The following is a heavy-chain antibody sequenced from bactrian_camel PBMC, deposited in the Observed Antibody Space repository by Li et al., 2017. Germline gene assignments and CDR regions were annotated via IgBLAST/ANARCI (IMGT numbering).Heavy chain of an antibody. CDR2: ISPQRAVS. J-gene: IGHJ4*01. CDR3: AKPLGGSWSPYHS. Sequence: HVQLVESGGGSVQAGGSLRLACVASVDAYRVNCIGWFRQAPGREREGVAVISPQRAVSYYADSVSGRFTISRDNNENTVYLQLDGLTTEDTAMYYCAKPLGGSWSPYHSWGQGTQVTVS. CDR1: VDAYRVNC. V-gene: IGHV3S1*01. D-gene: IGHD2*01.